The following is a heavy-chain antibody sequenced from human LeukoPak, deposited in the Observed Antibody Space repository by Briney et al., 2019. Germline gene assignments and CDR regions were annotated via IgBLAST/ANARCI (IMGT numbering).Heavy chain of an antibody. CDR3: GKTTTGYSSGRNPAWPVDY. V-gene: IGHV3-23*01. CDR2: IFGRGGSA. J-gene: IGHJ4*02. CDR1: GFTFSSYA. D-gene: IGHD6-19*01. Sequence: GGSLSLSCPASGFTFSSYAMYWVRPAPGKGREWVSVIFGRGGSAHYADSVKGRFTISRDNSQNTVYLQMNSLRAEDTAVYYCGKTTTGYSSGRNPAWPVDYWGQGTLVTVSS.